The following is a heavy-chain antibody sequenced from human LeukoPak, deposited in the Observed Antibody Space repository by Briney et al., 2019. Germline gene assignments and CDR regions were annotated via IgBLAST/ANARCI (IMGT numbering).Heavy chain of an antibody. D-gene: IGHD5-18*01. CDR1: GYTFTSYW. CDR3: ARRSYSGNWFDP. V-gene: IGHV5-51*01. Sequence: GESLKISCKGSGYTFTSYWSGWVRQMPGKGLEWMGIIYPGDSDTRDSPSFQGQFTISADKSISTAYLQWSSLKASDTAMYYCARRSYSGNWFDPWGQGTLVTVSS. J-gene: IGHJ5*02. CDR2: IYPGDSDT.